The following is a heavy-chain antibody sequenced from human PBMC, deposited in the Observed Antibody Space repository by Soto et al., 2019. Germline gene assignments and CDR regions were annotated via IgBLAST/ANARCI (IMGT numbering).Heavy chain of an antibody. J-gene: IGHJ6*03. CDR1: GGSISSYY. V-gene: IGHV4-59*01. Sequence: NPSETLSLTCTVSGGSISSYYWSWIRQPPGKGLEWIGYIYYNGSTNYNPSLKSRVTISVDTSKNQFSLKLSSVTAADTAVYYCARVPGYEGSRDLSYSKDAWGTGTTVTLSS. CDR3: ARVPGYEGSRDLSYSKDA. D-gene: IGHD1-1*01. CDR2: IYYNGST.